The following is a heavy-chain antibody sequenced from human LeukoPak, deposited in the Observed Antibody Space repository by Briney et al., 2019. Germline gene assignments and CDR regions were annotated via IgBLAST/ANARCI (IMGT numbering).Heavy chain of an antibody. CDR2: IYTSGST. CDR3: ARNLGRDYFDY. D-gene: IGHD1-14*01. CDR1: GGSISSGTHY. J-gene: IGHJ4*02. Sequence: SETLSLTCTVSGGSISSGTHYWSWIRQPAGKGLEWIGRIYTSGSTNYNPSLKSRVTISVDTSRNQFSLKLSSVTAADTAVYYCARNLGRDYFDYWGQGNLVTVPS. V-gene: IGHV4-61*02.